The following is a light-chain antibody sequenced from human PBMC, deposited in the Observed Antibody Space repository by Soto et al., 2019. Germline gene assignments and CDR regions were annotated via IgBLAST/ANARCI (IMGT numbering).Light chain of an antibody. CDR2: AAS. CDR3: QQSYSTPYT. Sequence: DIQMTQSPSSLSASVGDRVTITCRASQSMSNYLNWYQHKPGKAPKVLIYAASTLQSGVPSRFSGRGSGTDFTLIISSLQPEDFATYHCQQSYSTPYTFGQGTKLEIK. CDR1: QSMSNY. J-gene: IGKJ2*01. V-gene: IGKV1-39*01.